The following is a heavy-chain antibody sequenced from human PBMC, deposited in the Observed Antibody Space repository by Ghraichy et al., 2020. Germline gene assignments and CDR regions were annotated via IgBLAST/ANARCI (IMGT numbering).Heavy chain of an antibody. CDR3: ASHYYGSGSYPGDY. V-gene: IGHV4-34*01. D-gene: IGHD3-10*01. Sequence: SKTLSLTCAVYGGSFSGYYWSWIRQPPGKGLEWIGEINHSGSTNYNPSLKSRVTISVDTSKNQFSLKLSSVTAADTAVYYCASHYYGSGSYPGDYWGQGTLVTVSS. CDR1: GGSFSGYY. J-gene: IGHJ4*02. CDR2: INHSGST.